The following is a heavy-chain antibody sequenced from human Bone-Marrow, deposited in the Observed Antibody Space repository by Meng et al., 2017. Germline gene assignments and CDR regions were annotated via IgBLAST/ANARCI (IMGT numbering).Heavy chain of an antibody. Sequence: VQVVEAGGGLVQPGGSLRLSCAASGFTFSSYWMHWVRQAPGKGLVWVSRINSDGSSTSYADSMKGQFTISRDNAKNTLYLQMNSLRAEDMAVYYCARDSIEWFGELLDYWGQGTLVTVSS. CDR2: INSDGSST. CDR1: GFTFSSYW. J-gene: IGHJ4*02. CDR3: ARDSIEWFGELLDY. V-gene: IGHV3/OR16-13*01. D-gene: IGHD3-10*01.